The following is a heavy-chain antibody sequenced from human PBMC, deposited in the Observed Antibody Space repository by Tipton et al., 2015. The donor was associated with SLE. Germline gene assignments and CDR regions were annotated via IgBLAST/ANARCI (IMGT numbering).Heavy chain of an antibody. V-gene: IGHV3-30-3*01. CDR1: GFTFSSYA. CDR3: ARVESYYYYYMDV. Sequence: RSLRLSCAASGFTFSSYAMHWVRQAPGKGLEWVAVISYDGSNKYYADSVKGRFTISRDNSKNTLYLQMNSLRAEDTAVYYCARVESYYYYYMDVWGKGTTVTVSS. D-gene: IGHD3-3*01. CDR2: ISYDGSNK. J-gene: IGHJ6*03.